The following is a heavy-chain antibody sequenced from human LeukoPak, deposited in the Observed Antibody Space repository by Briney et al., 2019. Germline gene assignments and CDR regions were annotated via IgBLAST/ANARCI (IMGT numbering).Heavy chain of an antibody. V-gene: IGHV4-59*01. J-gene: IGHJ4*02. CDR3: ARGEEYFDY. Sequence: PSETLSLTCTVSGGSISSYYWSWIRQPPGKGLEWIGYIYYSGSTNCNPSLKSRVTISVDTSKNQFSLKLSSVTAADTAVYYCARGEEYFDYWDQGTLVTVSS. CDR2: IYYSGST. CDR1: GGSISSYY. D-gene: IGHD1-26*01.